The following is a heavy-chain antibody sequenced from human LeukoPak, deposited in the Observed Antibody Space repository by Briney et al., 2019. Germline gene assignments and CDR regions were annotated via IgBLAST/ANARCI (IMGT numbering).Heavy chain of an antibody. J-gene: IGHJ4*02. Sequence: SGGSLRVSCAASGFTFSSYSMNWVRQAPGKGLEWVANINQDGSEKYYADSVKGRFTISRDNSKNTLYLQMNSLRAEDTAVYYCAKEFVSIVRLGTFFDYWGQGTLVTVSS. CDR1: GFTFSSYS. CDR2: INQDGSEK. CDR3: AKEFVSIVRLGTFFDY. V-gene: IGHV3-7*01. D-gene: IGHD1-26*01.